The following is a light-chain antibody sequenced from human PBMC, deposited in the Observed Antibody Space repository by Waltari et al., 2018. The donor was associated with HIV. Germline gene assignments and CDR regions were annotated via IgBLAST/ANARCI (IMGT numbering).Light chain of an antibody. CDR2: EDN. Sequence: NFMLTQPHSVSESPGKTVTISCTRSSGSIDSTYVQWHQQRPGSAPTSVIYEDNKRPSWGPDRFSGSVDSSSNSASLTIAGLKTEDEADYYCQSYDANTVVFGGGTKLTVL. V-gene: IGLV6-57*04. CDR3: QSYDANTVV. CDR1: SGSIDSTY. J-gene: IGLJ2*01.